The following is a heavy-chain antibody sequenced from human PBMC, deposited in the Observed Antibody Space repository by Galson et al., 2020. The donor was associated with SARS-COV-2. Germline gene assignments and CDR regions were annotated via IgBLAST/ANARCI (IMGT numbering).Heavy chain of an antibody. CDR2: IYYSGNT. Sequence: ASETLSLTCTVSGGSISSGGYYWSWIRQHPGKGLEWIGYIYYSGNTYYNPSLMSRVTISVDPSKNQFSLKLSSVTAADTAVYYCARSYGSGNYYNYWGQGTLVTVSS. V-gene: IGHV4-31*03. D-gene: IGHD3-10*01. CDR3: ARSYGSGNYYNY. J-gene: IGHJ4*02. CDR1: GGSISSGGYY.